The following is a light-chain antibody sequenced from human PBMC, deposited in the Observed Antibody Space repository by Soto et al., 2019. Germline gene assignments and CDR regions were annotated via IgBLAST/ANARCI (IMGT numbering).Light chain of an antibody. V-gene: IGKV3-11*01. CDR2: DAS. CDR1: QSVSSY. Sequence: EIVLTQSPATLSLSPGERATLSCRASQSVSSYLAWYQQKPGQAPRLLIYDASNRATGIPARFSGSGSGTDFTHTISSLEPEDFAGYYCQQRSNWPSTFGEGTRLEIK. CDR3: QQRSNWPST. J-gene: IGKJ5*01.